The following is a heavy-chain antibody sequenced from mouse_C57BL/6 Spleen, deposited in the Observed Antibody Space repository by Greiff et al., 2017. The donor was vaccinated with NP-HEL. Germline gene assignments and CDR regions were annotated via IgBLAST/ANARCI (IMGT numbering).Heavy chain of an antibody. J-gene: IGHJ4*01. Sequence: QVQLQQPGAELVKPGASVKLSCKASGYTFTSYWMQWVKQRPGQGLEWIGEIDPSDSYTNYNQKFKGKATLTVDTSSSTAYMQLSSLTSEDSAVYYCARRGLFYGNYRGYAMDYWGQGTSVTVSS. V-gene: IGHV1-50*01. CDR1: GYTFTSYW. CDR2: IDPSDSYT. CDR3: ARRGLFYGNYRGYAMDY. D-gene: IGHD2-1*01.